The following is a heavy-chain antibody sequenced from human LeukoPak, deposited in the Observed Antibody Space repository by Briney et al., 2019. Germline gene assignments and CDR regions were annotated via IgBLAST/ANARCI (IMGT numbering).Heavy chain of an antibody. CDR2: INPNSGGT. V-gene: IGHV1-2*06. J-gene: IGHJ4*02. CDR3: ARAQTYYYDSSGYYYSDY. CDR1: GYTFTGYY. Sequence: ASVKVSCKASGYTFTGYYMHWVRQAPGQGLEWMGRINPNSGGTNYAQKFQGRVTMTRDTSISTAYMELSRLRSDDTAVYYCARAQTYYYDSSGYYYSDYRGQRTLVTVSS. D-gene: IGHD3-22*01.